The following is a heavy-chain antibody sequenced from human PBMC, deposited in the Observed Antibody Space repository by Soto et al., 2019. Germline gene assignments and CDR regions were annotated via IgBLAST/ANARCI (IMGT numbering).Heavy chain of an antibody. V-gene: IGHV3-21*01. D-gene: IGHD5-12*01. CDR2: ISSASSSI. CDR1: GFSFSSYS. J-gene: IGHJ4*02. CDR3: ARQRGYSDF. Sequence: GGSLRLSCVASGFSFSSYSMNWVRQAPGKGPAWVSSISSASSSINYADSVKGRFTISRDNARNSLYLQMTSLRAEDTAIYYCARQRGYSDFWGQGTLVTVSS.